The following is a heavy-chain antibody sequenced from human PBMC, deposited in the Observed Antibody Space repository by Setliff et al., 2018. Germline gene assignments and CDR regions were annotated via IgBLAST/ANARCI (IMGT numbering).Heavy chain of an antibody. CDR2: INQSGST. D-gene: IGHD2-21*01. CDR1: GGSFNSYY. J-gene: IGHJ3*02. V-gene: IGHV4-34*09. Sequence: SETLSLTCAVYGGSFNSYYWSWIRQPPGKGLEWIGEINQSGSTYYNPSLKSRVTISVDTSKNQFSLKLSSVTAADTAVYYCARVALVVVIRNAFDIWGQGTMVTVSS. CDR3: ARVALVVVIRNAFDI.